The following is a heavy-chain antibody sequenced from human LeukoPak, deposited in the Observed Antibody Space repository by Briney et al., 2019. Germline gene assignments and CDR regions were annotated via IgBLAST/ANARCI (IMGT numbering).Heavy chain of an antibody. V-gene: IGHV3-48*04. Sequence: GGSLRLSCAASGFSFSGYSMNWVRQAPGKGLEWVSYISGGSDTIHYADSVKGRFTISRDNAKNSLYLQMNSLRAEDTAVYYCARDLGRDRYFDSWGQGTLVTVSS. J-gene: IGHJ4*02. CDR2: ISGGSDTI. CDR1: GFSFSGYS. CDR3: ARDLGRDRYFDS. D-gene: IGHD5-24*01.